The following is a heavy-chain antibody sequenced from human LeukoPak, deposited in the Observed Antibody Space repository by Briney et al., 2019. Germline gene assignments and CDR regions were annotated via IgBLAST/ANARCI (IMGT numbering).Heavy chain of an antibody. Sequence: SVTVSCKASGCTFSSYAISWVRQAPGQGLEWMGGIIPIFGTANYAQKFQGRVTITADEATSTAYMELSSLRSEDTAVYYCARGVATIKFSHNPYYFDYWGQGTLVTVSS. V-gene: IGHV1-69*13. CDR3: ARGVATIKFSHNPYYFDY. D-gene: IGHD5-12*01. CDR2: IIPIFGTA. J-gene: IGHJ4*02. CDR1: GCTFSSYA.